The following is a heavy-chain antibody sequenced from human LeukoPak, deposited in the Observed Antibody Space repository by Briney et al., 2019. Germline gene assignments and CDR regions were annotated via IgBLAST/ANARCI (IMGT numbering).Heavy chain of an antibody. CDR2: ISAYNGNT. Sequence: GASVKVSCKASGYTFTSYGISWVRQAPGQGLEWVGWISAYNGNTNYAQKLQGRVTMTTDTSTSTAYMELRSLRSDDTAVYYCARDTIAGYSSSLGNWFDPWGQGTLVTVSS. V-gene: IGHV1-18*01. J-gene: IGHJ5*02. D-gene: IGHD6-6*01. CDR3: ARDTIAGYSSSLGNWFDP. CDR1: GYTFTSYG.